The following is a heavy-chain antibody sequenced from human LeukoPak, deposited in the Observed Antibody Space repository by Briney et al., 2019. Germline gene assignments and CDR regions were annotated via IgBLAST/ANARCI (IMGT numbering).Heavy chain of an antibody. Sequence: SETLSLTCTVSGNSISSGYYWGWIRQPPGKGLEWIGIIYHSGSTYYNPSLKSRVTISVDTSKNQFSLKLSSVTAADTAVYYCARGGGYYYDSSGYLTFDYWGQGTLVTVSS. CDR1: GNSISSGYY. CDR3: ARGGGYYYDSSGYLTFDY. V-gene: IGHV4-38-2*02. D-gene: IGHD3-22*01. J-gene: IGHJ4*02. CDR2: IYHSGST.